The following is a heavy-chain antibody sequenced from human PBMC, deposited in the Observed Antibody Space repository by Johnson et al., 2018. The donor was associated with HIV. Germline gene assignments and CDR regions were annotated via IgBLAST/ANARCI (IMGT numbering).Heavy chain of an antibody. CDR3: ARGGGTYAFDI. J-gene: IGHJ3*02. CDR1: GFTFSSYA. D-gene: IGHD1-26*01. CDR2: IYSGGST. V-gene: IGHV3-30*14. Sequence: QVQLVESGGGVVQPGRSLRLSCAASGFTFSSYAMHWVRQAPGKGLEWVAVIYSGGSTYYADSVKGRFTISRDNSKNTLYLQMNSLRAEDTAVYYCARGGGTYAFDIWGQGTMVTVSS.